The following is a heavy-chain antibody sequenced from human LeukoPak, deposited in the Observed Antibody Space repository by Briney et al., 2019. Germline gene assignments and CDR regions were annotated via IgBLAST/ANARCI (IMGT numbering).Heavy chain of an antibody. J-gene: IGHJ3*02. Sequence: GGSLRLSCAASGFTFSSYSMNWVRQAPGKGLEWVSSISSSSSYIYYADSVKGRFTISRDNAKNSLYLQMNSLRAEDTAVYYCARGLMVRGVMSAFDIWGQGTMVTVSS. CDR3: ARGLMVRGVMSAFDI. D-gene: IGHD3-10*01. CDR2: ISSSSSYI. V-gene: IGHV3-21*01. CDR1: GFTFSSYS.